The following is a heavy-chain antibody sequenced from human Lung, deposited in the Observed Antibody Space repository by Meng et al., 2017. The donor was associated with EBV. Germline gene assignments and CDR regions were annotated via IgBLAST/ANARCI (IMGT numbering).Heavy chain of an antibody. CDR1: GGSIRNGAYY. CDR2: IHDSGST. D-gene: IGHD1-26*01. V-gene: IGHV4-30-4*08. J-gene: IGHJ4*02. CDR3: ARSPYSGSALPFFDY. Sequence: QVHRQESGPGLVKPAPILHPPRPDSGGSIRNGAYYWSWIRQHPGKGLEWIGYIHDSGSTYYNPSLKSRVTISGDTSNKQFSLKLTSVTAADTAVYYCARSPYSGSALPFFDYWGQGSLVTVSS.